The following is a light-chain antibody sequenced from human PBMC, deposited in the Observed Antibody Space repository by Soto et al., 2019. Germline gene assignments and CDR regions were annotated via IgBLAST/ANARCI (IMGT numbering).Light chain of an antibody. J-gene: IGKJ5*01. Sequence: DIQLTQSPSSLSASVGDRVTISCRASQDIGNYLAWYQQKPGEAPKLLIYDASTVQSGVTLRFVGSGSGQDFTLTISSQQPQDVATYYCQQLNKYPDTFGQGTRLEI. CDR3: QQLNKYPDT. CDR1: QDIGNY. CDR2: DAS. V-gene: IGKV1-9*01.